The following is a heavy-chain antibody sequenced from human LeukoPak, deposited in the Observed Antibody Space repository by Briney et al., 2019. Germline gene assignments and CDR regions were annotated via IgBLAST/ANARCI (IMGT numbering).Heavy chain of an antibody. D-gene: IGHD6-19*01. CDR2: TYYRSKWYN. Sequence: SQTLSLTCAISGDSVSSNSAAWNWIRQSPSRGLEWLGRTYYRSKWYNDYAVAVKSRIIINPDTSKNQFSLQLNSVTPEDTAVYYCARDPAAVAGKGGLDYWGQGTLVTVSS. CDR3: ARDPAAVAGKGGLDY. CDR1: GDSVSSNSAA. V-gene: IGHV6-1*01. J-gene: IGHJ4*02.